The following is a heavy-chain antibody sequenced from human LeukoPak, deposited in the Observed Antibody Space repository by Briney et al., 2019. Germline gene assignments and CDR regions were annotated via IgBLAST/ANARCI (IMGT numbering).Heavy chain of an antibody. D-gene: IGHD2-15*01. CDR1: GYSFTSYW. Sequence: GESLNISFKGSGYSFTSYWIGWVRQMPGKGLEWMGIIYPGDSDTRYSPSFQGQVTISADKSISTAYLQWSSLKASDTAMYYCARHVVVVAATRGKYYYMDVWGKGTTVTVSS. V-gene: IGHV5-51*01. J-gene: IGHJ6*03. CDR2: IYPGDSDT. CDR3: ARHVVVVAATRGKYYYMDV.